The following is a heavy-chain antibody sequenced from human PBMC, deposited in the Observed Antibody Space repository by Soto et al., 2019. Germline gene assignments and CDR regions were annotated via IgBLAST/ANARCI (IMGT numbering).Heavy chain of an antibody. CDR1: GFTFGDYG. Sequence: CKASGFTFGDYGLSWFRQAPGKGLEWLGFIRSKHSGGTTEYAASVKGRFTISRDESKSSAYLQMNSLKIEDTAVYYCTREGLRDVATPDFWGQGAQVTVSS. V-gene: IGHV3-49*03. D-gene: IGHD5-12*01. CDR3: TREGLRDVATPDF. CDR2: IRSKHSGGTT. J-gene: IGHJ4*02.